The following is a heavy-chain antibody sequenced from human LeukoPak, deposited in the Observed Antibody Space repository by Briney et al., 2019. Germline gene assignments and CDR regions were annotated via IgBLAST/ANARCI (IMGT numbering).Heavy chain of an antibody. CDR3: ARGTYYYGSSGYYY. CDR1: GFTFSIYA. D-gene: IGHD3-22*01. V-gene: IGHV3-30*04. J-gene: IGHJ4*02. CDR2: ISYDGGNK. Sequence: GGSLRLSCAASGFTFSIYAMHWVRQAPGKGLEWVAVISYDGGNKYYADSVKGRFTISRDNSKNTLYLQMNSLRAEDTAVYYCARGTYYYGSSGYYYWVQGTLVTVSS.